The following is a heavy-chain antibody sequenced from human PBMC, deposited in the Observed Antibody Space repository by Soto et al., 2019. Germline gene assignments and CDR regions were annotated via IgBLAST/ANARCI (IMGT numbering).Heavy chain of an antibody. CDR1: GGSISSGDYY. J-gene: IGHJ4*02. Sequence: SETLSLTCTVCGGSISSGDYYWIWIRQPPGKGLEWIGYIYYSGSTYYDPSLKSRVTISVDTSKNQFSLKLSSVTAADTAVYYCARDPYGSGFDYWGQGTLVTVSS. V-gene: IGHV4-30-4*01. CDR3: ARDPYGSGFDY. CDR2: IYYSGST. D-gene: IGHD2-15*01.